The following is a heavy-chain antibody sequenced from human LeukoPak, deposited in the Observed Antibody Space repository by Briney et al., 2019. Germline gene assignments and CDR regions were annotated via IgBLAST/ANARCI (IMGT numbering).Heavy chain of an antibody. D-gene: IGHD1-26*01. Sequence: SETLSLTCTVSGGSISSYYWSWIRQPPGKGLEWIGYIYYSGSTNYNPSLKSRVTISVDTSKNQFSLKLSSVTAADTAVYYCARHQVGATLWLDPWGQGTLVTVSS. J-gene: IGHJ5*02. CDR2: IYYSGST. CDR3: ARHQVGATLWLDP. V-gene: IGHV4-59*08. CDR1: GGSISSYY.